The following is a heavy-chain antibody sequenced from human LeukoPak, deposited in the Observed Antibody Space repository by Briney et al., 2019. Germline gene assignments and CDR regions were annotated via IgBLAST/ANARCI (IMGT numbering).Heavy chain of an antibody. Sequence: SETLSLTCTVSGYSISSGFYWGWIRQPPGKGLEWIGNVYHSGSTYYNPSLKSRVTISIDTSKNQFSLKLSSVTAADTAVYYCARNKEGKSLDNWGQGTLVTVSS. CDR3: ARNKEGKSLDN. CDR1: GYSISSGFY. V-gene: IGHV4-38-2*02. CDR2: VYHSGST. J-gene: IGHJ4*02.